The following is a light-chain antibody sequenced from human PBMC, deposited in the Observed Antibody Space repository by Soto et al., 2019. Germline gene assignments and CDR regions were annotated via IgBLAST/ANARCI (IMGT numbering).Light chain of an antibody. CDR3: CSHRGSRIWV. CDR1: SSDVGSYNL. J-gene: IGLJ3*02. CDR2: EVS. V-gene: IGLV2-23*02. Sequence: QSALTQPTSVSGSPGQSITISCTGTSSDVGSYNLVSWYQQYPGKAPKLMIYEVSQRPSGVSDRFSGSKSGNTASLTISGLQAEDEADYYWCSHRGSRIWVLGGGTKVTVL.